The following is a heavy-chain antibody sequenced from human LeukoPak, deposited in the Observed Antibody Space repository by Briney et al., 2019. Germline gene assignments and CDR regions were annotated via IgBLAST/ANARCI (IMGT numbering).Heavy chain of an antibody. CDR2: IWYDGSNK. CDR1: GFTFSSYG. V-gene: IGHV3-33*01. Sequence: GGSLRLSCAASGFTFSSYGMHWVRQAPGKGLEWVAVIWYDGSNKYYADSVKGRFTISRDNSKNTLYLQMSSLRAEDTAVYYCARDSYYYDSSGYSDYWGQGTLVTVSS. J-gene: IGHJ4*02. D-gene: IGHD3-22*01. CDR3: ARDSYYYDSSGYSDY.